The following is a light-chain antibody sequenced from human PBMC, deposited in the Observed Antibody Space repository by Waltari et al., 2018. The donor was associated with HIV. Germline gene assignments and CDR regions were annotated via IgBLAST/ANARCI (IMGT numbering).Light chain of an antibody. V-gene: IGLV1-36*01. CDR2: HND. J-gene: IGLJ3*02. Sequence: SVLTQPASLSASPKPGVTISCSGPHSNIRTNAVNWYQQLPGKAPKLLIYHNDLLPSGVSDRFSGSRSGTSASLAISGLQSEDEAHYYCASWDDRLNGWVFGGGTQLTVL. CDR1: HSNIRTNA. CDR3: ASWDDRLNGWV.